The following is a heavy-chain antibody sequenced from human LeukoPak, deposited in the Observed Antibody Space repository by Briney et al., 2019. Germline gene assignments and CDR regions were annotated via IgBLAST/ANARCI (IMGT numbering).Heavy chain of an antibody. V-gene: IGHV1-18*01. CDR3: ARCGSGSHPADPYYYYMDV. CDR2: ISAYNSNT. J-gene: IGHJ6*03. CDR1: GGTFSSYA. D-gene: IGHD3-10*01. Sequence: ASVKVSCKASGGTFSSYAISWVRQAPGQGLEWMGWISAYNSNTNYAQKFQGRVTMTTDTSTSTAYMELRSLRSDDTAVFYCARCGSGSHPADPYYYYMDVWGKGTTVTISS.